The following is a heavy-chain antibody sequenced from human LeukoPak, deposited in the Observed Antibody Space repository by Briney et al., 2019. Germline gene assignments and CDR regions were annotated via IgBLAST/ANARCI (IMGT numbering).Heavy chain of an antibody. CDR2: INPNSGGT. CDR3: ARALYCTNGVCYTGFDY. D-gene: IGHD2-8*01. CDR1: GYTFTGYY. J-gene: IGHJ4*02. V-gene: IGHV1-2*02. Sequence: GASVKVSCKASGYTFTGYYMHCVRQAPGQGLEWMGWINPNSGGTNYAQKFQGRVTMTRDTSISTAYMELSRLRSDDTAVYYCARALYCTNGVCYTGFDYWGQGTLVTVSS.